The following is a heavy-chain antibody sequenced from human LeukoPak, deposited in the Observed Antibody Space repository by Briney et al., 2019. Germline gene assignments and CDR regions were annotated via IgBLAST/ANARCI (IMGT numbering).Heavy chain of an antibody. Sequence: GASVKVSCKASGYTFTGYYMHWVRQAPGQGLEWMGRINPNSGGTNYAQKFQGRVTMTRDTSISTAYMELSRLRSDDTAVYYCARPNPGIAAAGTPGGFDPWGQGTLVTVSS. CDR2: INPNSGGT. CDR3: ARPNPGIAAAGTPGGFDP. CDR1: GYTFTGYY. D-gene: IGHD6-13*01. V-gene: IGHV1-2*06. J-gene: IGHJ5*02.